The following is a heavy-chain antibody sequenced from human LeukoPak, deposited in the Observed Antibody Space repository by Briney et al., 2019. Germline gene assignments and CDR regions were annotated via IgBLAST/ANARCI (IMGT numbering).Heavy chain of an antibody. CDR2: IIPILGIA. V-gene: IGHV1-69*04. J-gene: IGHJ2*01. CDR1: GGTFSSYA. Sequence: SVKVSCKASGGTFSSYAISWVRQAPGQGLEWMGRIIPILGIANYAQKFQGRVTITSDKSTSTAYMELSSLRSEDTAVCYCARDYYGSGSYPSPPSSHLWGRGTLVTVSS. CDR3: ARDYYGSGSYPSPPSSHL. D-gene: IGHD3-10*01.